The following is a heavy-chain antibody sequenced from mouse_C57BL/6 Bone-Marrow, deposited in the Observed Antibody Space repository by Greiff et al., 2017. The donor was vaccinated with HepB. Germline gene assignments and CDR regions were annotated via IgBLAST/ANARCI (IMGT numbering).Heavy chain of an antibody. CDR3: AREAVRMGFAY. J-gene: IGHJ3*01. CDR1: GYSITSGYD. V-gene: IGHV3-1*01. Sequence: EVQGVESGPGMVKPSQSLSLTCTVTGYSITSGYDWHWIRHFPGNKLEWMGYISYSGSTNYNPSLKSRISITHDTSKNHFFLKLNSVTTEDTATYYCAREAVRMGFAYWGQGTLVTVSA. CDR2: ISYSGST. D-gene: IGHD2-2*01.